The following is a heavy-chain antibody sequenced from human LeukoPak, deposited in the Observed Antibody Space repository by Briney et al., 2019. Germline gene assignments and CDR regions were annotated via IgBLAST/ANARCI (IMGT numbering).Heavy chain of an antibody. CDR1: GGSISSGGYY. J-gene: IGHJ6*02. CDR3: ARVPSQRELWFGELFYHYYYYGMDV. CDR2: IYYSGST. D-gene: IGHD3-10*01. Sequence: PSQTLSLTCTVSGGSISSGGYYWSWIRQHPGKGLEWIGYIYYSGSTYYNPSLKSRVTISVDTSKNQFSLKLSSVTAADTAVYYCARVPSQRELWFGELFYHYYYYGMDVWGQGTTVTVSS. V-gene: IGHV4-31*03.